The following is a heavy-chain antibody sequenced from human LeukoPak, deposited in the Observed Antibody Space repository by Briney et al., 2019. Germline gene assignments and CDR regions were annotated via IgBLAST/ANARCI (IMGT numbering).Heavy chain of an antibody. CDR1: GFTFSSYA. J-gene: IGHJ4*02. CDR3: AKVSYHYYGSGSYVLDY. V-gene: IGHV3-30-3*01. D-gene: IGHD3-10*01. Sequence: GGSLRLSCAASGFTFSSYAMHWVRQAPGKGLEWVAVISYDGSNKYYADSVKGRFTISRDNSKNTLYLQMYSLRAEDTAVYYCAKVSYHYYGSGSYVLDYWGQGTLVTVSS. CDR2: ISYDGSNK.